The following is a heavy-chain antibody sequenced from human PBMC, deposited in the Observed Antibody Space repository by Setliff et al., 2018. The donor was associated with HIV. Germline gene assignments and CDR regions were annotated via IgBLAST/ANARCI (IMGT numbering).Heavy chain of an antibody. J-gene: IGHJ4*02. Sequence: PSETLSLTCAVSGYSISSGYYWGWIRQPPGKGLEWIGSIYHTGSTYYNPSLKSRVTISVDTSKNQFSLKLSSVIAAGTAVYYCARHAAGPDGPFDYWGQGTLVTVSS. V-gene: IGHV4-38-2*01. CDR2: IYHTGST. CDR1: GYSISSGYY. CDR3: ARHAAGPDGPFDY. D-gene: IGHD2-2*01.